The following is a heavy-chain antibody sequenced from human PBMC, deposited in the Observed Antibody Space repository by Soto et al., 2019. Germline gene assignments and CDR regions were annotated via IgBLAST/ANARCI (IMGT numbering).Heavy chain of an antibody. Sequence: QVQLQESGPGLVKPSETLSLTCTVSGGSISSYYWSWIRQPPGKGLEWIGYIYYSGSTNYNPSLKSRVTISVGTSKNQFSRKLRSVTAADTAVYYCARAAYDYIWGSYRPFYFDYWGQGTLVTVSS. D-gene: IGHD3-16*02. CDR3: ARAAYDYIWGSYRPFYFDY. V-gene: IGHV4-59*01. J-gene: IGHJ4*02. CDR2: IYYSGST. CDR1: GGSISSYY.